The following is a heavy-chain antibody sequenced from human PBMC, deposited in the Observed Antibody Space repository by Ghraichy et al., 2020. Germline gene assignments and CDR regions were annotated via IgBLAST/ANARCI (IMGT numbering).Heavy chain of an antibody. D-gene: IGHD3-10*01. Sequence: GESLNISCKGSGYSFTSYWIGWVRQMPGKGLEWMGIIYPGDSDTRYSPSFQGQVTISADKYISTAYLQWSSLKASDTAMYYCASRSFYYGSGSYPSFDYWGQGTLVTVSS. CDR1: GYSFTSYW. V-gene: IGHV5-51*01. CDR3: ASRSFYYGSGSYPSFDY. J-gene: IGHJ4*02. CDR2: IYPGDSDT.